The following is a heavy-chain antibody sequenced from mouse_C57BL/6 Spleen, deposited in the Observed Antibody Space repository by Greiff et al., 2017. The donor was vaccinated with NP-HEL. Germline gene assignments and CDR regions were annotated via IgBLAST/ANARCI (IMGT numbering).Heavy chain of an antibody. Sequence: VQRVESGPGLVAPSQSLSITCTVSGFSLTSYAISWVRQPPGKGLEWLGVIWTGGGTNYNSALKSRLSISKDNSKSQVFLKMNSLQTDDTARYYCARKGGAYYSNYVWYFDVWGTGTTVTVSS. CDR3: ARKGGAYYSNYVWYFDV. CDR2: IWTGGGT. D-gene: IGHD2-5*01. V-gene: IGHV2-9-1*01. J-gene: IGHJ1*03. CDR1: GFSLTSYA.